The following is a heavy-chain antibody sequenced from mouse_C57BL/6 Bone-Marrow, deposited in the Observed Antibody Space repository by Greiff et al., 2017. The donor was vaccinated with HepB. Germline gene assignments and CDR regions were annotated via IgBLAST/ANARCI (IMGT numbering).Heavy chain of an antibody. CDR1: GYTFTDYY. Sequence: VQLKQSGPELVKPGASVKISCKASGYTFTDYYMNWVKQSHGKSLEWIGDINPNTGGTSYNQKFKGKATLTVDKSSSTAYMELRSLTSEDSAVYYCARRSYYSNYDAMDYWGRGTSVTVSS. V-gene: IGHV1-26*01. J-gene: IGHJ4*01. CDR3: ARRSYYSNYDAMDY. CDR2: INPNTGGT. D-gene: IGHD2-5*01.